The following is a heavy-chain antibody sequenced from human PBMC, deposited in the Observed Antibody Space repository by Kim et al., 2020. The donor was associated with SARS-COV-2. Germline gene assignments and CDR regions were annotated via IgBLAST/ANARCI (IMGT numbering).Heavy chain of an antibody. CDR1: GFDVSSNY. J-gene: IGHJ6*03. Sequence: GGSLRLSCGASGFDVSSNYMSWVRQAPGKGLEWVSVFYAGGDTYYADSVKGRFSISRDNSKNTVYLQMNSLRVEDTAVHFCARGVQQLGFYYYSNDVWGKGTTVTVSS. CDR3: ARGVQQLGFYYYSNDV. CDR2: FYAGGDT. V-gene: IGHV3-66*01. D-gene: IGHD6-13*01.